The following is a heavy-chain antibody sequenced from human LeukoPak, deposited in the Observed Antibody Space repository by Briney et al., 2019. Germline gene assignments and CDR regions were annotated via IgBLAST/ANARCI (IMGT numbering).Heavy chain of an antibody. V-gene: IGHV5-51*01. D-gene: IGHD2-15*01. J-gene: IGHJ4*02. CDR1: GYSFTSYW. Sequence: GESLKISCKGSGYSFTSYWIGWVRQMPGKGLEWMGIIYPGDSDTRYSPSFQGQVTISADKPISTAYLQWSSLKASDTAMYYCAGLHCSGGSCYPAPKYYFDYWGQGTLVTVSS. CDR3: AGLHCSGGSCYPAPKYYFDY. CDR2: IYPGDSDT.